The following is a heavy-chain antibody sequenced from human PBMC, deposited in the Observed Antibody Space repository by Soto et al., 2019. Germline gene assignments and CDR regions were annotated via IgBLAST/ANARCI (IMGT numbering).Heavy chain of an antibody. CDR3: ARHTHGYYYYYYGMDV. CDR1: GYSFTSYW. D-gene: IGHD6-25*01. Sequence: RGESLKISCKGSGYSFTSYWIGWVRQMPGKGLEWMGIIYPGDSDTRYSPSFQGQVTISADKSISTAYLQWSSLKASDTAMYYCARHTHGYYYYYYGMDVWGQGTTVTVSS. J-gene: IGHJ6*02. CDR2: IYPGDSDT. V-gene: IGHV5-51*01.